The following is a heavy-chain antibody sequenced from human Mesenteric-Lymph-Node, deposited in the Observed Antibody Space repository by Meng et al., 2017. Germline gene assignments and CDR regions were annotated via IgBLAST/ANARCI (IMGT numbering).Heavy chain of an antibody. J-gene: IGHJ4*02. CDR2: IYWDDDK. D-gene: IGHD6-19*01. CDR3: AHKDSSGWYFTFDY. Sequence: HITLKDSGPCLVTPTKPLTLPCTFSCFSLSTSGVGVGWIRQSPGKALEWLALIYWDDDKRYSPSLKSRLTITKDTSKNQVVLTMTNMDPVDTATYYCAHKDSSGWYFTFDYWGQGTLVTVSS. V-gene: IGHV2-5*02. CDR1: CFSLSTSGVG.